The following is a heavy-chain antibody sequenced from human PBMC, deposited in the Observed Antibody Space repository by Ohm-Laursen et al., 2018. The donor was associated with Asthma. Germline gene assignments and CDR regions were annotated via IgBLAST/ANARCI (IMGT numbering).Heavy chain of an antibody. D-gene: IGHD6-19*01. Sequence: TLSLTCPVSGGSVSSGSYYWSWIRQPPGKGLEWIGYIYYSGSTNYNPSLKSRVTISVDTSKNQSSLKLSSVTAADTAVYYCASAPVYSSGWYGDYWGQGTLVTVSS. V-gene: IGHV4-61*01. CDR2: IYYSGST. CDR3: ASAPVYSSGWYGDY. CDR1: GGSVSSGSYY. J-gene: IGHJ4*02.